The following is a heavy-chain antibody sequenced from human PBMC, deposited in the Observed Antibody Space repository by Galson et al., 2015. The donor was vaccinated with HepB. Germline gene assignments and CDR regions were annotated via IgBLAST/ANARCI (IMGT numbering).Heavy chain of an antibody. V-gene: IGHV3-23*01. D-gene: IGHD2-15*01. CDR3: ARLIVVAPGGWFDP. CDR2: ISGSGGST. Sequence: SLRLSCAASGFTFSSYAMSWVRQAPGKGLEWVSAISGSGGSTYYADSVKGRFTISRDNSKNTLYLQMNSLRAEDTAVYYCARLIVVAPGGWFDPWGQGTLVTVSS. CDR1: GFTFSSYA. J-gene: IGHJ5*02.